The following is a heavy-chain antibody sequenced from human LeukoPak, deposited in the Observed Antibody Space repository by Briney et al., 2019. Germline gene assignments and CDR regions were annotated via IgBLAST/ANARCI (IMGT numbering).Heavy chain of an antibody. CDR1: GGSISSSSYY. D-gene: IGHD1-1*01. V-gene: IGHV4-31*03. J-gene: IGHJ5*02. Sequence: SETLSLTCTVSGGSISSSSYYWSWIRQHPGKGLEWIGYIYYSGSTYYNPSLKSRVTISVDTSKNQFSLKLSSVTAADTAVYYCARVSHEVGYKDNNWFDPWGQGTLVTVSS. CDR3: ARVSHEVGYKDNNWFDP. CDR2: IYYSGST.